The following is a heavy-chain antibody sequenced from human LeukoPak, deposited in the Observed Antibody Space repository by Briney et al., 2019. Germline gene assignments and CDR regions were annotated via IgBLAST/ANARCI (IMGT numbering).Heavy chain of an antibody. CDR3: AKGVSSSWTYYYYGMDV. D-gene: IGHD6-13*01. CDR1: GLTLSSYG. J-gene: IGHJ6*02. CDR2: ISYDGSNT. Sequence: GWALRLSCAASGLTLSSYGMHWVRQAPGKGVEWVAVISYDGSNTYYADSVKGRFTISRDNSKNTLYLQMNSLRAEDTAVYYCAKGVSSSWTYYYYGMDVWGQGTTVTVSS. V-gene: IGHV3-30*18.